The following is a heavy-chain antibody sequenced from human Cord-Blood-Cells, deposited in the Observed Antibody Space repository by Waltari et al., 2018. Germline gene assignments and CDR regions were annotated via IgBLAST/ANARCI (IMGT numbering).Heavy chain of an antibody. D-gene: IGHD6-6*01. V-gene: IGHV4-34*01. CDR2: INHSGRT. Sequence: QVQLQQWGAGLLKPSETLSLTCAVYGGSFSGYYWRWIRQPPGKGLEWIGEINHSGRTNYNPSLKSRVTISVDTSKNQFSLKLSSVTAADTAVYYCARSSSIAARGWDYWGQGTLVTVSS. J-gene: IGHJ4*02. CDR1: GGSFSGYY. CDR3: ARSSSIAARGWDY.